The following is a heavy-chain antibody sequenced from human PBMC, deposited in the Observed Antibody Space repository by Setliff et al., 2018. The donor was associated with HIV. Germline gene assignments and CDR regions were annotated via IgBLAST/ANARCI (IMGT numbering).Heavy chain of an antibody. CDR1: RHSISNGYY. V-gene: IGHV4-38-2*02. CDR3: ARGLNDYTNPSYMDV. D-gene: IGHD4-4*01. CDR2: IYHSGSA. Sequence: SETLSLTCSVFRHSISNGYYWGWIRQPPGKGLEWIGSIYHSGSAYYNPSLKSRVTISVDTSKNQFSLKLSSVTAADTAVYYCARGLNDYTNPSYMDVWGKGTTVTVSS. J-gene: IGHJ6*03.